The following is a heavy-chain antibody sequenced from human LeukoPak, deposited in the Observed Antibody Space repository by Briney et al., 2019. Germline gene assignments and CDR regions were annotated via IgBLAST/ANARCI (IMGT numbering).Heavy chain of an antibody. J-gene: IGHJ4*02. Sequence: SVKVSCKASGGTFSSYAISWVRQAPGQGLEWMGRIIPILGIANYAQKFQGRVTITADKSTSTAYMELRSLRSDDTAVYYCARETYYYDSSGYYPFDYWGQGTLVTVSS. CDR1: GGTFSSYA. CDR2: IIPILGIA. CDR3: ARETYYYDSSGYYPFDY. V-gene: IGHV1-69*04. D-gene: IGHD3-22*01.